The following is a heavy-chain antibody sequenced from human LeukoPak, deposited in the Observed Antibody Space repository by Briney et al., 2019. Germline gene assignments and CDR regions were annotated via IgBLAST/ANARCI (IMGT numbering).Heavy chain of an antibody. Sequence: SETLSLTCTVSGGSMSSYYWSWIRQPPGKGLEWIGYIHYSGSTNYNPSLKSRVTISVDTSKNQFSLKLSSVTAADTAVYYCARLETYYDILTGYRTAGWFDPCGQGTLVTVSS. J-gene: IGHJ5*02. D-gene: IGHD3-9*01. CDR2: IHYSGST. CDR1: GGSMSSYY. V-gene: IGHV4-59*08. CDR3: ARLETYYDILTGYRTAGWFDP.